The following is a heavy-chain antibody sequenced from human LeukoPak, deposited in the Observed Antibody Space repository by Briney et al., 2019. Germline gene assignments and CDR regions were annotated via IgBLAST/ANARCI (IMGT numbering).Heavy chain of an antibody. Sequence: PETLSLTCAVYGGSFSGYYWSWIRQPPGKGLEWIGEINHSGSTNYNPSLKSRVTISVDTSKNQFSLKLSSVTAADTAVYYCERGGAVTTGMGMDVWGQGTRVTVSS. CDR3: ERGGAVTTGMGMDV. D-gene: IGHD4-11*01. J-gene: IGHJ6*02. CDR1: GGSFSGYY. CDR2: INHSGST. V-gene: IGHV4-34*01.